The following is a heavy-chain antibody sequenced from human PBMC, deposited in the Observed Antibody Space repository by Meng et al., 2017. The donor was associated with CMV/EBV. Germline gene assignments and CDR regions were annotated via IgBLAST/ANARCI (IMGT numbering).Heavy chain of an antibody. V-gene: IGHV4-34*01. CDR3: ARGITTLGWFDP. J-gene: IGHJ5*02. D-gene: IGHD3-10*02. CDR1: GGCFSGYY. Sequence: SETLSLTCAVYGGCFSGYYWSWIRQPPGKGLEWIGEINHSGSTNYNPSLKSRVTISVDTSKNQFSLKLSSVTAADTAVYYCARGITTLGWFDPWGQGTLVTVSS. CDR2: INHSGST.